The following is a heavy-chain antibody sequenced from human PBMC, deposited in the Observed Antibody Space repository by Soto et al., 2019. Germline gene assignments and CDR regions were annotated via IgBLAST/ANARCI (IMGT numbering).Heavy chain of an antibody. D-gene: IGHD2-15*01. CDR3: IMVVAATYYYYYGMDV. V-gene: IGHV3-15*01. CDR2: IKSKTDGGTT. J-gene: IGHJ6*02. CDR1: GFTFSNAW. Sequence: PGGSLRLSCAASGFTFSNAWMSWVRQAPGKGLEWVGRIKSKTDGGTTDYAAPVKGRFTISRDDAKNTLYLQMTSLKTEDKDVYYCIMVVAATYYYYYGMDVWGQGTTVTVSS.